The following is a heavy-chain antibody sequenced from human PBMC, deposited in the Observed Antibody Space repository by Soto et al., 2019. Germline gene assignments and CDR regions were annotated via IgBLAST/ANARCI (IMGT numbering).Heavy chain of an antibody. D-gene: IGHD6-19*01. Sequence: WVRQAPGKGLDWVSVISGSGGSTDYAGSVKGRFTISRDNSKNALFLQMNSLRAEDTALYYCAKVGGSGWFDAFDIWGQGTMVTV. V-gene: IGHV3-23*01. J-gene: IGHJ3*02. CDR3: AKVGGSGWFDAFDI. CDR2: ISGSGGST.